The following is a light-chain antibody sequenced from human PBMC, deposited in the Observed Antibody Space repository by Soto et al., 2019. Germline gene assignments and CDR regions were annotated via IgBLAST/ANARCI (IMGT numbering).Light chain of an antibody. CDR2: GAF. J-gene: IGKJ1*01. V-gene: IGKV3-20*01. Sequence: ELVLPQSPVTLSLSPGERATLSCRASQSVTASYLAWYKQKPGRAPRLLLYGAFNSAAGIPDRFRGSRSGGDLTLSITRLEPEEFAVYDWQQYGCSPRKCGQGTSVEIK. CDR3: QQYGCSPRK. CDR1: QSVTASY.